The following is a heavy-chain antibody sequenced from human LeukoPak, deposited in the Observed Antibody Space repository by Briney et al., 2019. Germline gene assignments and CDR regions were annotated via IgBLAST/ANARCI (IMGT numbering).Heavy chain of an antibody. D-gene: IGHD3-10*01. J-gene: IGHJ4*02. Sequence: GGSLRLSCAASGFTFNSYWMSWVRQAPGKGLEWVANIDPDGSEKQYGDSVKDRFTTSRDNAKNSLYLQMNSLRAEDTAIYYCARIYYFGDNNWRYFDNWGQGTLVTVSS. V-gene: IGHV3-7*01. CDR1: GFTFNSYW. CDR2: IDPDGSEK. CDR3: ARIYYFGDNNWRYFDN.